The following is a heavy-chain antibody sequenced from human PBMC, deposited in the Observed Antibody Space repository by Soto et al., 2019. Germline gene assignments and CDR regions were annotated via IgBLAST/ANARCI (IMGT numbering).Heavy chain of an antibody. V-gene: IGHV4-34*01. J-gene: IGHJ4*02. CDR2: INHSGST. CDR3: ARGKLSDYVWGSYRYHLDY. D-gene: IGHD3-16*02. CDR1: GGSFSCYY. Sequence: PSETLSLTCAVYGGSFSCYYWSWIRQPPGKGLEWIGEINHSGSTNYNPSLKSRVTISVDTSKNQFSLKLSSVTAADTAVYYCARGKLSDYVWGSYRYHLDYWGQGTVVTVSS.